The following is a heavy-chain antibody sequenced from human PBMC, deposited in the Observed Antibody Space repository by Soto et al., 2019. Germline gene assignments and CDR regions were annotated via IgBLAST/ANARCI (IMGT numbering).Heavy chain of an antibody. J-gene: IGHJ3*02. D-gene: IGHD2-2*01. CDR2: INAGNGNT. Sequence: ASVKVSCKASGYTFTSYAMHWVRQAPGQRLEWMGWINAGNGNTKYSQKFQGRVTITRDTSASTAYMELSSLRSEDTAVYYCAKLWDIVVVPAANTLDIWGQGTLVTVSS. V-gene: IGHV1-3*01. CDR1: GYTFTSYA. CDR3: AKLWDIVVVPAANTLDI.